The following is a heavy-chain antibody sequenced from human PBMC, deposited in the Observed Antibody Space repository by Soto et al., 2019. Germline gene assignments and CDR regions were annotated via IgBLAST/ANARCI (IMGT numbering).Heavy chain of an antibody. J-gene: IGHJ6*02. CDR1: GDSVSSNSAT. V-gene: IGHV6-1*01. D-gene: IGHD3-16*01. Sequence: TCAISGDSVSSNSATWNWIRQSPSRGLEWLGRTYYRSKWYNDYAVSVKSRLSINPDTSKNQFSLQLNSVTPDDTAVYYCARENGAVAQAHYYYGMDVWGQGTTVTVSS. CDR3: ARENGAVAQAHYYYGMDV. CDR2: TYYRSKWYN.